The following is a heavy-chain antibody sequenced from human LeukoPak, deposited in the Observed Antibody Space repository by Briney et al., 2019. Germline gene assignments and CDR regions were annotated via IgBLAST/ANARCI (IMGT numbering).Heavy chain of an antibody. Sequence: AGSLTLTCAVSGFTVTSNCAAWLRQAPGKGLEWVSVMYSGGRTYYADSVKGRFTISRDNSKNTLDLQMNSLRAEDTAVYYCARSIVSRYFDPRRQPSVVTVSS. CDR3: ARSIVSRYFDP. CDR1: GFTVTSNC. D-gene: IGHD6-6*01. V-gene: IGHV3-66*01. J-gene: IGHJ4*02. CDR2: MYSGGRT.